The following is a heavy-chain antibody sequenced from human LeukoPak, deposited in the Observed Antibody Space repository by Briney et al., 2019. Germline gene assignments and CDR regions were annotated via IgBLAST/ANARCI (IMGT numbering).Heavy chain of an antibody. CDR1: GGTFSSYT. D-gene: IGHD5-24*01. J-gene: IGHJ4*02. V-gene: IGHV1-69*02. CDR2: IIPILGIA. CDR3: ARGLDGYNNLFDY. Sequence: GSSVKVSXKASGGTFSSYTISWVRQAPGQGLEWMGRIIPILGIANYAQKFQGRVTITADKSTSTAYMELSSLRSEDTAVYYCARGLDGYNNLFDYWGQGTLVTVSS.